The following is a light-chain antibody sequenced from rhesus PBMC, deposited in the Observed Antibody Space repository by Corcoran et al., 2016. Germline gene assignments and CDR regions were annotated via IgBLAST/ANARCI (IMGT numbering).Light chain of an antibody. CDR1: QGISNY. CDR3: LQYNSKPFT. J-gene: IGKJ3*01. CDR2: FAS. Sequence: DIQMTQSPSSLSASVGDRVTITCRASQGISNYLSWYQQKPGKAPKRLIFFASSLESGVPSRFSGSGSGTEFTLTISSLQPEDFAVYFCLQYNSKPFTFGPGTKLDIK. V-gene: IGKV1-36*01.